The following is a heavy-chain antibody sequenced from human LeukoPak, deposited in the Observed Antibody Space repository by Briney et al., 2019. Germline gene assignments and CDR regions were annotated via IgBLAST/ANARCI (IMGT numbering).Heavy chain of an antibody. CDR1: GFTFTDYW. V-gene: IGHV3-74*01. CDR2: IYSDVTSA. Sequence: PGGSLRLSCAASGFTFTDYWMQWVRQAPGKGLEWVSRIYSDVTSAYYVDSVKGRFTISRDNARNTVYLQMNGLRAEDTAMYYCARIRGSINYGAFDVWGHGTMVTVSS. D-gene: IGHD3-10*01. CDR3: ARIRGSINYGAFDV. J-gene: IGHJ3*01.